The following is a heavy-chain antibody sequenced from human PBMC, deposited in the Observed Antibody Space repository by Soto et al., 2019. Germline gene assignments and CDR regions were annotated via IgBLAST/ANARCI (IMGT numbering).Heavy chain of an antibody. Sequence: GESLKISCKGSGYSFTSYWIGWVRQMPGKGLEWMGIIYPGDSDTRYSPSFQGQVTISADKSISTAYLQWSSLKASETAMYYCARRPDYGDYEFNAFDIWGQGTMVTVSS. CDR1: GYSFTSYW. V-gene: IGHV5-51*01. CDR2: IYPGDSDT. CDR3: ARRPDYGDYEFNAFDI. D-gene: IGHD4-17*01. J-gene: IGHJ3*02.